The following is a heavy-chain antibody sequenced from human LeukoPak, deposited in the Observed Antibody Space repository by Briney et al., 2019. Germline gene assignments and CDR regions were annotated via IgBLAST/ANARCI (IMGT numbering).Heavy chain of an antibody. D-gene: IGHD1-1*01. V-gene: IGHV3-33*01. CDR1: GFTLSSYG. J-gene: IGHJ4*02. CDR3: ARELNWDADY. Sequence: GRSLRLSCAASGFTLSSYGMHWVRQAPGKGLEWVAVIWYDGSNKYYADSVKGRFTISRDNSKNTLYLQMNSLRAEDTAVYYCARELNWDADYWGQGTLVTVSS. CDR2: IWYDGSNK.